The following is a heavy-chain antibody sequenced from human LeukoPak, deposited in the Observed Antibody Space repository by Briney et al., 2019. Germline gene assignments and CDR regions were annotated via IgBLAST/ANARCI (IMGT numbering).Heavy chain of an antibody. CDR2: IWYDGSNK. Sequence: GGSLRLSCAASGFTFSSYGMHWVRQAPGKGLEWVAVIWYDGSNKYYADSVKGRFTISRDNAKNSLYLQMNSLRAEDTALYYCAKDINYATVGSFDYWGQGTLVTVSS. V-gene: IGHV3-33*03. CDR3: AKDINYATVGSFDY. J-gene: IGHJ4*02. D-gene: IGHD4-11*01. CDR1: GFTFSSYG.